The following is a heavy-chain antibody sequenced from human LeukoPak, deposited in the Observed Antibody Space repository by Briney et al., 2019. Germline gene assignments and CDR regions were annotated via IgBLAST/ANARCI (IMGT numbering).Heavy chain of an antibody. CDR2: ISSSSSYI. J-gene: IGHJ6*02. CDR1: GFTFSSYS. CDR3: ASTRKGPLYYYYGMDV. V-gene: IGHV3-21*01. Sequence: GGSLRLSCAASGFTFSSYSMNWVRQAPGKGLEWVSSISSSSSYINYADSVKGRFTISRDNAKNSLYLQMNSLRAQDTAVYYCASTRKGPLYYYYGMDVWGQGTTVTVSS.